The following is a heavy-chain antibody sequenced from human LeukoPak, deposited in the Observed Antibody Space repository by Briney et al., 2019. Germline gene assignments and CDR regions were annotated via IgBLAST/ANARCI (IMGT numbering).Heavy chain of an antibody. CDR3: ANEGIAAAGGGRSGYNYYYYYGMDV. J-gene: IGHJ6*02. CDR1: GFTFSSHA. V-gene: IGHV3-23*01. D-gene: IGHD6-13*01. CDR2: ISGSGGST. Sequence: GGSLRLSCAASGFTFSSHAMSWVRQAPGKGLEWVSAISGSGGSTYYADSVKGRFTISRDNSKNTLYLQMNSLRAEDAAVYYCANEGIAAAGGGRSGYNYYYYYGMDVWGQGTTVTVSS.